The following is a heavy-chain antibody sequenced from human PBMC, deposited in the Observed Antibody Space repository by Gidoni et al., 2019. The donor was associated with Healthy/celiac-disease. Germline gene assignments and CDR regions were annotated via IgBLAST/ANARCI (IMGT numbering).Heavy chain of an antibody. D-gene: IGHD6-19*01. CDR3: ARDFVKRSDFPSPEAVAGMESIGY. V-gene: IGHV3-30-3*01. Sequence: QVQLVESGGGVVQPGRSLRLSCAASGFTFSSYAMHWVRQAPGKGLEWVAVISYDGSNKYYADSVKGRFTISRDNSKNTLYLQMNSLRAEDTAVYYCARDFVKRSDFPSPEAVAGMESIGYWGQGTLVTVSS. CDR1: GFTFSSYA. J-gene: IGHJ4*02. CDR2: ISYDGSNK.